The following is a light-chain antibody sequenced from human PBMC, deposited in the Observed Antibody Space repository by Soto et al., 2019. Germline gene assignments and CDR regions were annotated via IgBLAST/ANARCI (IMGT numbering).Light chain of an antibody. V-gene: IGKV1-33*01. CDR3: QQYDNLPLT. J-gene: IGKJ4*01. Sequence: DIQMTQSPSSLSASLGDRVTITCEASQDINNYLNWYQQKSGKAPKLLIYDASDLETGVPSRFSGSVYGTDFTFTISSLQTEDIATYYCQQYDNLPLTFGGGTKVDIK. CDR2: DAS. CDR1: QDINNY.